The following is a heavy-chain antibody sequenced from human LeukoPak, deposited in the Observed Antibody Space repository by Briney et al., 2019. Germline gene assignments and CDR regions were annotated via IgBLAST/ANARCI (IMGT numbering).Heavy chain of an antibody. J-gene: IGHJ4*02. CDR3: ARHGTRDQGWLQLPFDY. D-gene: IGHD5-24*01. Sequence: PSETLSLTCTVSGGSISSYYWSWIRQPPGKGLEWIGYIYTSGSTNYNPSLKSRVTISVDTSKNQFSLKLSSVTAADTAVYYCARHGTRDQGWLQLPFDYWGQGTLVTVSS. V-gene: IGHV4-4*09. CDR2: IYTSGST. CDR1: GGSISSYY.